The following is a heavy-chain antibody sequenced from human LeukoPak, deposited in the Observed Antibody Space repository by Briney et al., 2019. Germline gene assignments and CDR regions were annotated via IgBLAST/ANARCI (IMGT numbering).Heavy chain of an antibody. Sequence: GGSLRLSCAASGFTLSTYAMSWVRQAPGRGLEWVSTISGSGGSTYYADSVKGRFTISRDNSKNTLYLQMNSLRAEDTAVYYCAKGDVVVPAAARRYYFDYWGQGTLVTVSS. CDR1: GFTLSTYA. CDR3: AKGDVVVPAAARRYYFDY. CDR2: ISGSGGST. V-gene: IGHV3-23*01. J-gene: IGHJ4*02. D-gene: IGHD2-2*01.